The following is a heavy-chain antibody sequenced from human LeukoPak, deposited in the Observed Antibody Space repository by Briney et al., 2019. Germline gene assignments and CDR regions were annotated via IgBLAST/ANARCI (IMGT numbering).Heavy chain of an antibody. CDR1: GYTFTSYG. CDR3: AIASLSSSSVF. D-gene: IGHD6-6*01. J-gene: IGHJ4*02. Sequence: GASVKVSFKASGYTFTSYGISWVRQAPGQGLEGTGWISAYNGNTNYAQKLQGRVTMTTDTSTSTAYMELRSLRSDDTAVYYCAIASLSSSSVFWGQGTLVTVSS. CDR2: ISAYNGNT. V-gene: IGHV1-18*01.